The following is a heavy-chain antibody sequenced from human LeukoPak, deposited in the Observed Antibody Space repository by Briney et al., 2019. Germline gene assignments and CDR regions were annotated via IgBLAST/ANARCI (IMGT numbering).Heavy chain of an antibody. D-gene: IGHD4-11*01. CDR1: GGSISDYY. V-gene: IGHV4-59*01. Sequence: PSETLSLTCTVSGGSISDYYWSWIRQSPGNGLEWVGYIQYSGSTNYNPSLKSRVSISVDTSKNQFSLKLSSVTAADTAVYYCARGRGYNSYSLRSFDYWGQGTLVTVSS. CDR3: ARGRGYNSYSLRSFDY. J-gene: IGHJ4*02. CDR2: IQYSGST.